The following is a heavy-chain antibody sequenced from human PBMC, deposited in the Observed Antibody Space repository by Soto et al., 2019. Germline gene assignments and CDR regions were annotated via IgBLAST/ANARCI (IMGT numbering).Heavy chain of an antibody. CDR2: VYYTGTT. D-gene: IGHD2-2*01. CDR1: NFSVLTSIYY. V-gene: IGHV4-39*01. J-gene: IGHJ4*02. CDR3: ARNWNLALVPAAYFDS. Sequence: SETLSLTCTVSNFSVLTSIYYWAWIRQPPGKGLEWVGAVYYTGTTYYNPSLQSRVTISIDTSKNQFSLNLNSVTAADTAVYYCARNWNLALVPAAYFDSWGQGTLVTVSS.